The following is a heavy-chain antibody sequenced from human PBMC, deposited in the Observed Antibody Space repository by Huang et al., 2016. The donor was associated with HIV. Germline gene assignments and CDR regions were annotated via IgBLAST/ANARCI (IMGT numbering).Heavy chain of an antibody. V-gene: IGHV4-39*02. CDR1: GDSVDSSYSS. Sequence: QVQLQESGQGLVKPSDTLSLTCIVSGDSVDSSYSSWGWVRQPTGKGLAGMGSIYSNAKSYYNKYLKRRITISVDTSKNHFALNLKTVTAADTAVYYCSRGPSTPATELWGQGTMVTVSS. D-gene: IGHD1-1*01. CDR3: SRGPSTPATEL. CDR2: IYSNAKS. J-gene: IGHJ3*01.